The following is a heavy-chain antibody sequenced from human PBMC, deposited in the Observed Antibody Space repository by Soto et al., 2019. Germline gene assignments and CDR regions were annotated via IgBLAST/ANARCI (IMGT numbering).Heavy chain of an antibody. J-gene: IGHJ5*02. V-gene: IGHV1-24*01. CDR2: FDPEDGET. Sequence: ASLKVSCKFSGYTLTELPMYWLRQPPGKGLEWMGGFDPEDGETIYAQKFQGRVTMTEDTSTDTAYMELSSLRSEDTAVYYCATAHGTYYDSSGYRRNWFDPWGQGTLVNVSS. CDR3: ATAHGTYYDSSGYRRNWFDP. D-gene: IGHD3-22*01. CDR1: GYTLTELP.